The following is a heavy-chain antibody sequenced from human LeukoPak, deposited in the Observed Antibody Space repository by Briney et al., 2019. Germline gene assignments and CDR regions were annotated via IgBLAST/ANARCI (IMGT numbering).Heavy chain of an antibody. Sequence: PSETLSLTCTVSGVSINNFYWSWIRQAPGKGLEWIGFIYHSGSTNYNPSLKSRITISVDTSKNQFTLKLSSVTAADTAVYFCARHRSGIASALDSWGQGTLVSVSS. D-gene: IGHD6-13*01. CDR1: GVSINNFY. J-gene: IGHJ4*02. CDR3: ARHRSGIASALDS. V-gene: IGHV4-59*08. CDR2: IYHSGST.